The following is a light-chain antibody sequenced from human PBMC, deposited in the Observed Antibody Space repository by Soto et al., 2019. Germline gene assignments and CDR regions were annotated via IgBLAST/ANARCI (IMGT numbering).Light chain of an antibody. CDR1: NSNIGAGYD. J-gene: IGLJ3*02. V-gene: IGLV1-40*01. CDR3: HSYDSSLSGVV. Sequence: QSVLTQPPSVSGAPGQRVAISCTGSNSNIGAGYDVHWYQQLPGTAPKLLIFANTNRPSGVPDRFSGSKSGTSASLAITGLQADDEAAYYCHSYDSSLSGVVFGGGTKLTVL. CDR2: ANT.